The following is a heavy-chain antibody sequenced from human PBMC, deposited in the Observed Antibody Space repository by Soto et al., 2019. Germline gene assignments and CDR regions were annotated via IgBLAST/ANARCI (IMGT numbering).Heavy chain of an antibody. V-gene: IGHV4-31*03. Sequence: SETLSLTCTVSGGSISSGGYYWSWIRQHPGKGLEWIGYIYYSGSTYYNPSLKSRVTISVDTSKNQFSLKLSSVTAADTAVYYCAKTIRGYNYGADFWGQGALVTVSS. CDR2: IYYSGST. CDR3: AKTIRGYNYGADF. D-gene: IGHD5-18*01. J-gene: IGHJ4*02. CDR1: GGSISSGGYY.